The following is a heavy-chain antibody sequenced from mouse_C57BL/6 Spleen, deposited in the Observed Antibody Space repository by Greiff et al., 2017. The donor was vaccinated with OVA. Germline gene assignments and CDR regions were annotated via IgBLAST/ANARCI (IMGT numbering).Heavy chain of an antibody. D-gene: IGHD1-1*01. CDR1: GFTFSSYG. J-gene: IGHJ3*01. CDR3: ASDYYGSIPFAY. V-gene: IGHV5-6*01. CDR2: ISSGGSYT. Sequence: EVKLMESGGDLVKPGGSLKLSCAASGFTFSSYGMSWVRQTPDKRLEWVATISSGGSYTYYPDSVKGRFTISRDNAKNTLYLQMSSLKSEDTAMYYCASDYYGSIPFAYWGQGTLVTVSA.